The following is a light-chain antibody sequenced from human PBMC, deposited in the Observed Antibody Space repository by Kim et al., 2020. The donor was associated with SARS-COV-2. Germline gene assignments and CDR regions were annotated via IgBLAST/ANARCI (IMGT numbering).Light chain of an antibody. CDR3: QQRRNWPLT. CDR2: DVS. V-gene: IGKV3-11*01. CDR1: QSVSTS. J-gene: IGKJ4*01. Sequence: EIVLTQSPATLSLSPGESATLSCRASQSVSTSLVWYQHKPGQTPRLLIYDVSNRATGVPARFTGSGSGTDFTLTISSLESEDFAIYYCQQRRNWPLTFGGGTKVDIK.